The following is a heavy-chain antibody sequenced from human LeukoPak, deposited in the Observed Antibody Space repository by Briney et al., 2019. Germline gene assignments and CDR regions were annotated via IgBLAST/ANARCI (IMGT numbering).Heavy chain of an antibody. J-gene: IGHJ6*02. CDR2: IYTTGNT. CDR1: GGSISSGSYY. D-gene: IGHD2-15*01. V-gene: IGHV4-61*02. CDR3: AGGGGSGPPFHYYYGLDV. Sequence: PSQTLSLTCTVSGGSISSGSYYWSWIRQPAGKGLEWIGRIYTTGNTNYNPSLKSRVTISVDTSKNQFSLRLTSMTAADTAIYYCAGGGGSGPPFHYYYGLDVWGQGTTVTVSS.